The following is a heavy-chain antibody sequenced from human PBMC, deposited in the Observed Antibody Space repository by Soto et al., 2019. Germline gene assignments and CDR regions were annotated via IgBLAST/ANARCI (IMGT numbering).Heavy chain of an antibody. V-gene: IGHV1-69*13. CDR2: IIPIFGTA. CDR1: GGTFSSYA. Sequence: SVKVSCKASGGTFSSYAISWVRQAPVQGLEWMGWIIPIFGTANYAQKFQGRVTITADESKSTAYMELSSLRSEDTAVYYCARNHGQDIVIVPAAQAYGMDVWG. CDR3: ARNHGQDIVIVPAAQAYGMDV. D-gene: IGHD2-2*01. J-gene: IGHJ6*02.